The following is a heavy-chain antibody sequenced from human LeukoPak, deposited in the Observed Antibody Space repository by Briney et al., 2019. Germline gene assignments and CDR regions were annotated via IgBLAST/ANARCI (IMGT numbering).Heavy chain of an antibody. CDR1: GFTFSIYA. D-gene: IGHD7-27*01. CDR3: ARDLNWETY. Sequence: GGSLRLSCAASGFTFSIYAMTWVRQAPGKGLEWVANIKTDGSQIYYVDSVKGRFTISRDNAKNSLYLQMNSLRAEDTAVYYCARDLNWETYWGQGTLVSVSS. J-gene: IGHJ4*02. CDR2: IKTDGSQI. V-gene: IGHV3-7*01.